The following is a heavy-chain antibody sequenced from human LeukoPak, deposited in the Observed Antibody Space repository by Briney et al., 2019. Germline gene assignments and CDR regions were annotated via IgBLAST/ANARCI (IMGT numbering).Heavy chain of an antibody. CDR3: ARGCRPYYYDSSGPTYYYYMDV. D-gene: IGHD3-22*01. Sequence: GASVKVSCKASGYTFTSYDIKWVRQATGQGLEWMGWMNPNSGNTGYAQKFQGRVTMTRNTSISTAYMELSSLRSEDTAVYYCARGCRPYYYDSSGPTYYYYMDVWGKGTTVTVSS. V-gene: IGHV1-8*01. J-gene: IGHJ6*03. CDR1: GYTFTSYD. CDR2: MNPNSGNT.